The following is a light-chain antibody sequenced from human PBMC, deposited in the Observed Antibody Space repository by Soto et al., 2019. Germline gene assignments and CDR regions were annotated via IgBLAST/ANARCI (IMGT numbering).Light chain of an antibody. V-gene: IGKV3-11*01. CDR3: QQYNNWLWT. Sequence: EILFTQSPVTLSLSPGERATLSCRASQSVSSYLAWYQQKFGQAPRLLIYDASNRDTGTPARFSGSGSGTDFTLTINRLEPEDFEVYYCQQYNNWLWTFGQGTKVDIK. CDR2: DAS. J-gene: IGKJ1*01. CDR1: QSVSSY.